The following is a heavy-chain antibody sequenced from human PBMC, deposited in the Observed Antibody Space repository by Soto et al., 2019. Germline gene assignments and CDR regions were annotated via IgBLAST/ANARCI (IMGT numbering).Heavy chain of an antibody. J-gene: IGHJ6*02. CDR3: ARVSYGDYAKHYYYYGMDV. Sequence: SETLSLTCAVYGGSFSGYYWSWIRQPPGKGLEWIGEINHSGSTNYNPSLKSRVTISVDTSKNQFSLKLSSVTAADTAVYYCARVSYGDYAKHYYYYGMDVWGQGTTVTVSS. D-gene: IGHD4-17*01. CDR1: GGSFSGYY. CDR2: INHSGST. V-gene: IGHV4-34*01.